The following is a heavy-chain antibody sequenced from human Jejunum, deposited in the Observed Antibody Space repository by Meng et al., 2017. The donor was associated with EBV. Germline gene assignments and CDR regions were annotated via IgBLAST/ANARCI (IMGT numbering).Heavy chain of an antibody. CDR2: INAGNGNT. D-gene: IGHD1-1*01. CDR1: GYTFTSYD. CDR3: TRIQPEVSPAP. J-gene: IGHJ5*02. Sequence: QVQLVQSGAEVKKPGASVKVSCKASGYTFTSYDIHWLRQAPGERFEWMGWINAGNGNTKYSQKFQDRLTMTTDTSASTAYMELSSLTSEDTAVYYCTRIQPEVSPAPWGQGTLVTVSS. V-gene: IGHV1-3*01.